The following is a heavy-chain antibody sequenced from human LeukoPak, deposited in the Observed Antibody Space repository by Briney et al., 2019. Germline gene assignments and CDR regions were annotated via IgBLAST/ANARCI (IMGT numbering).Heavy chain of an antibody. V-gene: IGHV1-8*01. CDR3: AMDSAGYFDY. CDR1: GYRFTNNY. J-gene: IGHJ4*02. Sequence: ASVKVSCKTSGYRFTNNYMHWVRQATGQGLEWMGWMNPNSGNTGYAQKFQGRVTMTRNTSISTAYMELSSLRSEDTAVYYCAMDSAGYFDYWGQGTLVTVSS. D-gene: IGHD1-26*01. CDR2: MNPNSGNT.